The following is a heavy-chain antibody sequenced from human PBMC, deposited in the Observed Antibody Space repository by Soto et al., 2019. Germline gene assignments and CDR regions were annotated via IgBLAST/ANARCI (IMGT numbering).Heavy chain of an antibody. CDR1: GYTFTSYY. D-gene: IGHD2-2*01. J-gene: IGHJ6*02. CDR2: INPSGGST. CDR3: ARDFPCSSTSCPRSGLVYYGMDV. V-gene: IGHV1-46*01. Sequence: GASVKVSCKASGYTFTSYYMHWVRQAPGQGLEWMGIINPSGGSTSYAQKFQGRVTMTRDTSTSTVYMELSSLRSEDTAVYYCARDFPCSSTSCPRSGLVYYGMDVWGQGTTVTVSS.